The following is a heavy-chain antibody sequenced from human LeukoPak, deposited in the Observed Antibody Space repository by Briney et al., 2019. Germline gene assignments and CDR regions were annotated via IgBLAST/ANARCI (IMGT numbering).Heavy chain of an antibody. D-gene: IGHD2-15*01. CDR3: ARGWGCSGGTCYFDY. J-gene: IGHJ4*02. CDR2: ISSSSSTI. V-gene: IGHV3-48*01. CDR1: GFTFSDYS. Sequence: GGSLRLSCAASGFTFSDYSMNWVRQAPGRGLELVSYISSSSSTIYYADSVKGRFTISRDNAKNSLYLQMNSLRVEDTAVYYCARGWGCSGGTCYFDYWGQGTLVTVSS.